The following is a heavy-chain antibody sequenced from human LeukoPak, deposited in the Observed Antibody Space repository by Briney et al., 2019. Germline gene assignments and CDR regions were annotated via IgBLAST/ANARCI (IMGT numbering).Heavy chain of an antibody. CDR2: ISGSGGTT. Sequence: GGSLTLSCAASGFTFSSYAMSWVRQPPGKGLEWVSAISGSGGTTYYPDSVKGRFTISRDNSKSTLYVQVNSLSAEDTAGYYCAIVVAARQGTIDPWGQGTLVTISS. V-gene: IGHV3-23*01. D-gene: IGHD6-6*01. CDR3: AIVVAARQGTIDP. CDR1: GFTFSSYA. J-gene: IGHJ5*02.